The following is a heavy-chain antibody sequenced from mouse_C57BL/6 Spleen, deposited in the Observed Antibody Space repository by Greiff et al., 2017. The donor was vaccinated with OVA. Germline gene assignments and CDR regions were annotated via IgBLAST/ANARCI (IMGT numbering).Heavy chain of an antibody. CDR3: ARQTAQAGFAY. D-gene: IGHD3-2*02. CDR1: GFTFSSYG. CDR2: ISSGGSYT. V-gene: IGHV5-6*01. Sequence: EVKLMESGGDLVKPGGSLKLSCAASGFTFSSYGMSWVRQTPDKRLEWVATISSGGSYTYYPDSVKGRFTISKDNAKHTLYLQMSSLTSEDTAMYYCARQTAQAGFAYWGQGTLVTVSA. J-gene: IGHJ3*01.